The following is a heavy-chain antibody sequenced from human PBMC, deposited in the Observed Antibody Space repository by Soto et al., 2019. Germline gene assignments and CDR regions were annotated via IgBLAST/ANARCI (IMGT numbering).Heavy chain of an antibody. D-gene: IGHD5-18*01. V-gene: IGHV3-21*01. CDR1: GFTFSSYS. J-gene: IGHJ4*02. Sequence: EVQLVESGGGLVKPGGSLRLSCAASGFTFSSYSMNWVRQAPGKGLEWVSSISSSSSYIYYTDSVKGRFTISRDNAKNSLYLQMNRLTAEDTAVYYCARDESEEAAMVFDYWGQGTLVTVSS. CDR3: ARDESEEAAMVFDY. CDR2: ISSSSSYI.